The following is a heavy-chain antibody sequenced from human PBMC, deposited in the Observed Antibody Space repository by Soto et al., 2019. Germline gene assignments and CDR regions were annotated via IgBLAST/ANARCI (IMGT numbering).Heavy chain of an antibody. CDR2: ISGSGGST. D-gene: IGHD3-22*01. Sequence: EVQLLESGGGLVQPGGSLRLSCAASGFTFSSYAMSWVRQAPGKGLEWVSAISGSGGSTYYADSVKGRFTISRDNSKNTLYLQMNSLRAEDPAVYYCAKDVIAYYDSSGYYDAFDIWGQGTMVTVSS. CDR1: GFTFSSYA. CDR3: AKDVIAYYDSSGYYDAFDI. V-gene: IGHV3-23*01. J-gene: IGHJ3*02.